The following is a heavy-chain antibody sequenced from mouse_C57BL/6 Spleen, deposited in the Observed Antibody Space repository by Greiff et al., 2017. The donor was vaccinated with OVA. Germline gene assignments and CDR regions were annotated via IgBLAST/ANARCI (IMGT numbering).Heavy chain of an antibody. CDR1: GYTFTSYW. V-gene: IGHV1-52*01. Sequence: VQLQQPGAELVRPGSSVKLSCKASGYTFTSYWMHWVKQRPIQGLEWIGNIDPSDSDTHYNQKFKDKATLTVDKSSSTAYMQLSSQTSEDSAVYYCAWAMDYWGQGTSVTVSS. CDR2: IDPSDSDT. CDR3: AWAMDY. J-gene: IGHJ4*01.